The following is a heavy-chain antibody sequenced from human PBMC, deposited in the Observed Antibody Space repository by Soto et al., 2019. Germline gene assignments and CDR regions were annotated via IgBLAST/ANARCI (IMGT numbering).Heavy chain of an antibody. Sequence: QVQLQQWGAGLLKPSGTLSLTCAVYGGSLSGYYWSWIRQPPGKALEWIGEINYSGNTNYNPSLKSRVTISVDTSKNQLFLNLSSVTAADTAMYYCARHHVRGRTIAGAAEFWGQGTLVTVSS. CDR1: GGSLSGYY. V-gene: IGHV4-34*01. J-gene: IGHJ4*02. CDR3: ARHHVRGRTIAGAAEF. CDR2: INYSGNT. D-gene: IGHD1-26*01.